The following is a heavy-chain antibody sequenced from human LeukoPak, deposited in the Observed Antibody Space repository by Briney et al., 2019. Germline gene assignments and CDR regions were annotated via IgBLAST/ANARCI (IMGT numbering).Heavy chain of an antibody. J-gene: IGHJ6*03. CDR2: ISAYNGNT. Sequence: ASVTVSCTASGYTFTSYGISWVRQAPGQGLEWIGWISAYNGNTNYAQKLQGRVTMTTDTSTSTAYMELRSLRSDDTAVYYCGRIQNDYYYYYMDVWGKGTTVTVSS. CDR1: GYTFTSYG. V-gene: IGHV1-18*01. D-gene: IGHD2-15*01. CDR3: GRIQNDYYYYYMDV.